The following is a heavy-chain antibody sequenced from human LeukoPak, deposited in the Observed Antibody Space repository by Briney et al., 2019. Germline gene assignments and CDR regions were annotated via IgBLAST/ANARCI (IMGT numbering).Heavy chain of an antibody. J-gene: IGHJ4*02. D-gene: IGHD3-16*01. CDR2: IKQDGSEK. CDR3: ARGGGAYSFDY. CDR1: EFTFSSYW. V-gene: IGHV3-7*01. Sequence: GGTLRLSCADSEFTFSSYWMSWVRQATGKGLEWVANIKQDGSEKYYVESMKGRFTISRDNAKNTLFLQMNSLRAEDTAVYYCARGGGAYSFDYWGQGTLVPVSS.